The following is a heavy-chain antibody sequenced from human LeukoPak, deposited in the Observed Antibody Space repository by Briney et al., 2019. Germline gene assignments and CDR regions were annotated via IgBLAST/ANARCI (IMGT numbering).Heavy chain of an antibody. V-gene: IGHV1-18*01. CDR2: ISAYNGNT. D-gene: IGHD2-2*01. Sequence: ASVKVSCKASGYSFTRYGISWVRQAPGQGLEWMGWISAYNGNTNYAQKLQGRVTMTTDTSTSTAYMELRSLRSGDTAVYYCASRTRNCSSTSCQIFDYWGQGTLVTVSS. CDR1: GYSFTRYG. CDR3: ASRTRNCSSTSCQIFDY. J-gene: IGHJ4*02.